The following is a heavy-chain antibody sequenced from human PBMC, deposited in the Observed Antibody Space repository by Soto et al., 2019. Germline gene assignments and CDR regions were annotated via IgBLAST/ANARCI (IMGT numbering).Heavy chain of an antibody. V-gene: IGHV4-4*07. CDR3: AGDSSGWYGDALDI. CDR2: IYSSGTT. CDR1: GGSMRNYY. Sequence: SETLSLTCTVSGGSMRNYYWTWIRQPAGKGLEWIGRIYSSGTTNYNPSLKSRFSMSVDMSQNQFSLKLNSVTAADTAVYYCAGDSSGWYGDALDIWGQGTMVTVSS. D-gene: IGHD6-19*01. J-gene: IGHJ3*02.